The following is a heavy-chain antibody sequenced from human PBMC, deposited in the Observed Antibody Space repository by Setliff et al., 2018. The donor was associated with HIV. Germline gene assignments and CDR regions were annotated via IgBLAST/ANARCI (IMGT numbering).Heavy chain of an antibody. CDR2: VYYSGST. Sequence: SETLSLTCIVSGGSISSSSYYWGWIRQPPGKGLEWIGTVYYSGSTYYNPSLKSRVTISVDTSENQFSLKLSSVTAADTAVYYCARDGYSSSWYVTSGSFDYWGQGSLVTVSS. D-gene: IGHD6-13*01. CDR3: ARDGYSSSWYVTSGSFDY. CDR1: GGSISSSSYY. J-gene: IGHJ4*02. V-gene: IGHV4-39*07.